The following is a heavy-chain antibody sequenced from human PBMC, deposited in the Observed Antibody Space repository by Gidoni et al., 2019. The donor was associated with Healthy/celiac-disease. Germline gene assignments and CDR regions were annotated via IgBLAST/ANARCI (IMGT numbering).Heavy chain of an antibody. V-gene: IGHV1-69*01. CDR1: CGTFSSYA. CDR3: ARSKGLGGLWLXXX. J-gene: IGHJ4*02. CDR2: IIPIFGTA. D-gene: IGHD5-18*01. Sequence: QVQLVQSGAEVQTPGSSVKVSCKASCGTFSSYAISLVRQAPGQGLEWMGGIIPIFGTANYEQKFQGRGKITADESTSTDYMELSSLRSEDTAVYYCARSKGLGGLWLXXXWGQGTLVTVS.